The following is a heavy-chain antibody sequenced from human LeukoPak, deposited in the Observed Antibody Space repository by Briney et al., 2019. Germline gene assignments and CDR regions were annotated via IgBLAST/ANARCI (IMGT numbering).Heavy chain of an antibody. Sequence: GGSLRLSCAASGLTFSSYAMSWVRQAPGKGLEWVSAISGSGGSTYYADSVKGRFTISRDNSKNTLYLQMNSLRAEDTAVYYCAKDLGLMVRGEFDYWGQGTLVTVSS. CDR3: AKDLGLMVRGEFDY. CDR1: GLTFSSYA. D-gene: IGHD3-10*01. J-gene: IGHJ4*02. CDR2: ISGSGGST. V-gene: IGHV3-23*01.